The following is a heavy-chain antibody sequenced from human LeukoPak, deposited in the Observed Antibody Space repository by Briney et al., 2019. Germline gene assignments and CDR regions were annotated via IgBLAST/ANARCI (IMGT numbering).Heavy chain of an antibody. D-gene: IGHD3-10*01. CDR2: MNPNSGNT. CDR3: ARGRRYYGSGSPSILQY. CDR1: GYTFTNYG. J-gene: IGHJ4*02. Sequence: ASVKVSCKASGYTFTNYGISWVRQATGQGLEWMGWMNPNSGNTGYAQKFQGRVTMTRNTSISTAYMELSSLRSEDTAVYYCARGRRYYGSGSPSILQYWGQGTLVTVSS. V-gene: IGHV1-8*02.